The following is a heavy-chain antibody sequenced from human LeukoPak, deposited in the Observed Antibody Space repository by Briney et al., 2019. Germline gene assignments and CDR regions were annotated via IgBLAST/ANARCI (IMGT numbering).Heavy chain of an antibody. J-gene: IGHJ6*02. CDR2: INAGNGNT. CDR1: GYTFTSYA. V-gene: IGHV1-3*01. D-gene: IGHD3-22*01. CDR3: ARTYYYDSSGYYYESYYYYGMDV. Sequence: ASVKVSCKASGYTFTSYAMHWVRQAPGQRLEWMGWINAGNGNTKYSQKFQGRVTITRDTSASTACMELSSLRSEDTAVYYCARTYYYDSSGYYYESYYYYGMDVWGQGTTVTVSS.